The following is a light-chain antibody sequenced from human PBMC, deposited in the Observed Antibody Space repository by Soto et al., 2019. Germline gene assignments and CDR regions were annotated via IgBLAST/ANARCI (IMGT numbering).Light chain of an antibody. CDR1: QSISSSH. CDR2: GAS. CDR3: HQYDTSPGT. Sequence: EIVLTQSPGTLSLSPGERATLSCRASQSISSSHLAWYQQKPGQAPRLLMYGASSRATGIPDRFSGSGSGTDFFFAISRLEPEDFAVYLCHQYDTSPGTFRQGTK. V-gene: IGKV3-20*01. J-gene: IGKJ2*01.